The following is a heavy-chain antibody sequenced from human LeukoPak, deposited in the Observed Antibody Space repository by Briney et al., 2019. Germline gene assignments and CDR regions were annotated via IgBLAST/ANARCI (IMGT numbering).Heavy chain of an antibody. CDR1: GGSFSGYY. D-gene: IGHD3-3*01. J-gene: IGHJ5*02. V-gene: IGHV4-34*01. CDR3: AREWTTYYDFWSGPLNWFDP. Sequence: PSETLSLTCAVYGGSFSGYYWSWIRQPPGKGLEWIGEINHSGSTNYNPCLKSRVTISVDTSKNQFSLKLSSVTAADTAVYYCAREWTTYYDFWSGPLNWFDPWGQGTLVTVSS. CDR2: INHSGST.